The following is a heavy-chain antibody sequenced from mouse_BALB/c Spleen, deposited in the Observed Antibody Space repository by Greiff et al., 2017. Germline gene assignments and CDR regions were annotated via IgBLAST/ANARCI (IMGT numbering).Heavy chain of an antibody. J-gene: IGHJ1*01. CDR1: GFTFNTNA. V-gene: IGHV10S3*01. CDR3: VRSYYYGNWYFDV. D-gene: IGHD2-1*01. Sequence: GGGLVQPKGSLKLSCAASGFTFNTNAMNWVRQAPGKGLEWVARIRSKSNNYATYYADSVKDRFTISRDDSQSMLYLQMNNLKTEDTAMYYCVRSYYYGNWYFDVWGAGTTVTVSS. CDR2: IRSKSNNYAT.